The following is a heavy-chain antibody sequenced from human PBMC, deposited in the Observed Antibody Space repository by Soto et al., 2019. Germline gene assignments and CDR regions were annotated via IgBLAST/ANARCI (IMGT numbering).Heavy chain of an antibody. CDR2: VSYDGRNT. J-gene: IGHJ4*02. V-gene: IGHV3-30*18. Sequence: VQLVESGGGVVQPGRSLRLSCPASGFTFSDYAMHWVRQAPGKGLGWVAVVSYDGRNTHYADSVKGRFTISRDSSKNTVSLEMTRLRAEDTAVYYCAKGGRQWLVTSDFNYWGQGALVTVSS. D-gene: IGHD6-19*01. CDR3: AKGGRQWLVTSDFNY. CDR1: GFTFSDYA.